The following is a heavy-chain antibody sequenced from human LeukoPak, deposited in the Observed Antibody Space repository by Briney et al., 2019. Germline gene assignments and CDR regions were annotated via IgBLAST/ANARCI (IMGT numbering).Heavy chain of an antibody. CDR2: IIPIFGTA. V-gene: IGHV1-69*05. CDR3: ATNRDEEFDP. CDR1: GGTFSSYA. J-gene: IGHJ5*02. D-gene: IGHD2-8*01. Sequence: ASVKVSCKASGGTFSSYAISWLRQAPGQGLEWMGGIIPIFGTANYAQKFQGRVTTTTDESTSTAYMELSSLRSEDTAVYYCATNRDEEFDPWGQGTLVTVSS.